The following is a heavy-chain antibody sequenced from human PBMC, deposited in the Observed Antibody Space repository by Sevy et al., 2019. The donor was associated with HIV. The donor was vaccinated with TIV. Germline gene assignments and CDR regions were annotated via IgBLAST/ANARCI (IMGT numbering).Heavy chain of an antibody. V-gene: IGHV3-30*04. Sequence: GGSLRLSCTASGFSFSNYAMYWVRQAPGEGLEWVAVISTDGNIKDYADSVKGRFTISRDNFKNTLYLQMNSLRAEDSAVYYCASHYHDHNGYYYPLDYWGLGTLVADSS. D-gene: IGHD3-22*01. J-gene: IGHJ4*02. CDR1: GFSFSNYA. CDR3: ASHYHDHNGYYYPLDY. CDR2: ISTDGNIK.